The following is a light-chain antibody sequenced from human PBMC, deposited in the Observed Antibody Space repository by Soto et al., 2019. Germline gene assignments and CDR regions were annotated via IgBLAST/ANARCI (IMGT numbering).Light chain of an antibody. Sequence: QSVLTQTPSVSGSPGQSITISCTGTGHDIDYYDYVSWNQQRPGRAPKPISYEVTNQPSGVSNRSSSSRAGNTASLTISVLQAEDEADYYCSSFTSTHTIVVGTGTKVTVL. CDR3: SSFTSTHTIV. J-gene: IGLJ1*01. CDR2: EVT. V-gene: IGLV2-14*01. CDR1: GHDIDYYDY.